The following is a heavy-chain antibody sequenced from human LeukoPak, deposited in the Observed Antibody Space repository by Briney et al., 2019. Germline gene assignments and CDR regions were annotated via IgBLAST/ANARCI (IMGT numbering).Heavy chain of an antibody. CDR2: ISGTGGAT. Sequence: GGSLRLSCVASGFSFGNYAMSWVRQAPGKGLQWVSQISGTGGATWYAGFARDRFTISRDNSKKTLYLRMSGLRVEDTAMYYCVKDPRDTYGTNWFVSWGQGTLLIVSS. V-gene: IGHV3-23*01. CDR3: VKDPRDTYGTNWFVS. CDR1: GFSFGNYA. D-gene: IGHD2-21*01. J-gene: IGHJ5*01.